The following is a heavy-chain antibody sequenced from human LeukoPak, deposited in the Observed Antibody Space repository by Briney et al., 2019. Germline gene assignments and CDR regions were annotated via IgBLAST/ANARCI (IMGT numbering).Heavy chain of an antibody. J-gene: IGHJ6*03. CDR1: GYSISNGYY. CDR3: ARQHDSYYYYYIDV. CDR2: LYHSDSA. V-gene: IGHV4-38-2*01. Sequence: SETLSLTCAASGYSISNGYYWVWIRRPPGGGLEWIGILYHSDSAYYNTSLRSRVSMSVDTSKTQFSLTLSFVTAADTAVYYCARQHDSYYYYYIDVWGSGTTVTVSS.